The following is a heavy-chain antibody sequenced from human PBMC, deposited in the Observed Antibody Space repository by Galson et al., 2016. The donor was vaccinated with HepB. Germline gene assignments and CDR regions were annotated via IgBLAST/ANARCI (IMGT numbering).Heavy chain of an antibody. J-gene: IGHJ4*02. CDR1: GASISNRDHY. V-gene: IGHV4-39*02. Sequence: SETLSLTCSVSGASISNRDHYWGWVRQTPGKGLEWIASIYSSGHTFYNPSPKGRVTISMDKSMNHFSMKLTSMTAADAAVYYCATPDFWGPGTMVTVSS. CDR2: IYSSGHT. CDR3: ATPDF.